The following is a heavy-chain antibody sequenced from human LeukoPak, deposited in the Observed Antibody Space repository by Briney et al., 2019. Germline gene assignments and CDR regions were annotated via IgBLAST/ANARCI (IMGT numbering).Heavy chain of an antibody. J-gene: IGHJ3*02. CDR3: ARDHDRYGGLTMFGDAFDI. CDR2: ISAYNGKT. V-gene: IGHV1-18*01. CDR1: GYTFTSYG. D-gene: IGHD1-26*01. Sequence: ASVKVSRMASGYTFTSYGISWVRQPPGQGLEWMGWISAYNGKTNYAQKLQGRVTMTTDTSTSTAYMELRGLRSDDTAVYYCARDHDRYGGLTMFGDAFDIWGQGRMVTVYS.